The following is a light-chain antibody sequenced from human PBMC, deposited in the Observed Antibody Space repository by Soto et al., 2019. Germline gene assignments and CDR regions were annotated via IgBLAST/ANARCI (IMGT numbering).Light chain of an antibody. CDR1: SSDVGGYKY. V-gene: IGLV2-8*01. CDR2: EVS. CDR3: SSYAGSNTWV. Sequence: QSVLTQPPSASGSRGQSVTISCTGTSSDVGGYKYVSWYQQHPGKAPKVMIYEVSKRPSGVPDRFAGSKSGNTASLTVSGLQAEDEADYYCSSYAGSNTWVFGGGTKVTVL. J-gene: IGLJ3*02.